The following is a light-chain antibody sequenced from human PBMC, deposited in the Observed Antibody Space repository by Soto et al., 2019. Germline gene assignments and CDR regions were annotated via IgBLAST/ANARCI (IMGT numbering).Light chain of an antibody. J-gene: IGKJ1*01. Sequence: DIQMTQSPSTLSASVGDRVTITCRASQSISSWLAWYQQKPGKAPKLLIYAASSLQSGVPSRFSGSGSGTDFTLTISSLQPEDFATYYCQQANSCPTWTFGQGTKVDIK. CDR2: AAS. CDR3: QQANSCPTWT. CDR1: QSISSW. V-gene: IGKV1-12*01.